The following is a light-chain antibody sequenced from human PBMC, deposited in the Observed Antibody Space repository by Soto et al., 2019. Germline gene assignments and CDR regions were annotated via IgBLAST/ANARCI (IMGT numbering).Light chain of an antibody. J-gene: IGLJ1*01. CDR3: CSYAGSSTPCV. CDR2: EGS. CDR1: SSDVGSYNL. V-gene: IGLV2-23*01. Sequence: SALTQPASVSGSPGQSITISCTGTSSDVGSYNLVSWYQQHPGKAPKLMIYEGSKRPSGVSNRFSGSKSGNTASLTISGLQAEDEADYYCCSYAGSSTPCVFGTGTKVNVL.